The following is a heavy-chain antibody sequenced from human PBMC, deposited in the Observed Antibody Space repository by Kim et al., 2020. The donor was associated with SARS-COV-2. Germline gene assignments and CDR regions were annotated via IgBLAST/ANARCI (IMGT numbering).Heavy chain of an antibody. CDR2: ISWDGGST. J-gene: IGHJ4*02. Sequence: GGSLRLSCAASGFTFDDYTMHWVRQAPGKGLEWVSLISWDGGSTYYADSVKGRFTISRDNSKNSLYLQMNSLRTEDTALYYCARGLRWSSEYGGYFDYWGQGTLVTVSS. CDR1: GFTFDDYT. D-gene: IGHD4-17*01. V-gene: IGHV3-43*01. CDR3: ARGLRWSSEYGGYFDY.